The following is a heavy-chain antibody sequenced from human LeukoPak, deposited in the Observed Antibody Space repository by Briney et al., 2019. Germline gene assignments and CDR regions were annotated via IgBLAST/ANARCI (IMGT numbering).Heavy chain of an antibody. CDR1: GFTFSSHG. V-gene: IGHV3-23*01. Sequence: GGPLRLSCAASGFTFSSHGMSWVRQAPGKGLEWVSSISGSGGITYYADSVKGRFTISRDNSKNTLYVQMNSLRVEDTAVYYCAKDVTPIVPAAMADYWGQGTLVTVSS. CDR3: AKDVTPIVPAAMADY. CDR2: ISGSGGIT. D-gene: IGHD2-2*01. J-gene: IGHJ4*02.